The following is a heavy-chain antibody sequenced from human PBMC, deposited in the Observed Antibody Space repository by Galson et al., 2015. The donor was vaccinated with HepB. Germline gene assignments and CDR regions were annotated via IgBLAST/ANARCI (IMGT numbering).Heavy chain of an antibody. Sequence: SVKVSCKASGGTFSSYAISWVRQAPGQGLEWMGGIIPIFGTANYAQKFQGRVTITADESTSTAYMELSSLRSEDTAVYYCARSPGATSLFDYWGQGTLVTVSS. D-gene: IGHD2-2*01. CDR2: IIPIFGTA. V-gene: IGHV1-69*13. CDR3: ARSPGATSLFDY. CDR1: GGTFSSYA. J-gene: IGHJ4*02.